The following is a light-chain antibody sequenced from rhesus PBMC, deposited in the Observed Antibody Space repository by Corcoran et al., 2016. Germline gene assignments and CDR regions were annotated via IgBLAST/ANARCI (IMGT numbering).Light chain of an antibody. V-gene: IGKV1-22*01. J-gene: IGKJ2*01. CDR1: QSLSSW. CDR3: LQYSSSPYS. CDR2: KAS. Sequence: DIQMTQSPSSLSASVGDTVTITCRASQSLSSWLDWYQQKPGKAPKLLIYKASRLQSGAPSRFSGSGSGTDFTLTISSLQPEDFATYYCLQYSSSPYSFGQGTKVEIK.